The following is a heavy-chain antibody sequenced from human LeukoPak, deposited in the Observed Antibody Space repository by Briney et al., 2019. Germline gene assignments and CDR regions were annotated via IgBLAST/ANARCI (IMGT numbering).Heavy chain of an antibody. CDR3: ARQPYSSGWRVFFDY. Sequence: SETLSLTCTVSGGSISSYYWSWIRQPPGKGLEWIGYIYYSGSTNYNPSLKSRVTISVDTSKNQFSLKLSSVTAADTAVYYCARQPYSSGWRVFFDYWGQGTLVTVSS. CDR2: IYYSGST. J-gene: IGHJ4*02. D-gene: IGHD6-19*01. CDR1: GGSISSYY. V-gene: IGHV4-59*08.